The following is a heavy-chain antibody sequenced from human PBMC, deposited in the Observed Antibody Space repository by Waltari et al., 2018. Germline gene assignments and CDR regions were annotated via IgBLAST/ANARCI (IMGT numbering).Heavy chain of an antibody. CDR1: GGSISNYF. V-gene: IGHV4-59*08. J-gene: IGHJ4*02. Sequence: QVQLQESGPGLVKPSATLSLTCSVSGGSISNYFWNWIRQPPGEGLAWIGYIYHSGSTKCSPSLKSRLTMSVDTSKSQFSLSLTSVTAADTAVYYCARWDSSGRYFGDWGQGIPVTVSS. CDR3: ARWDSSGRYFGD. CDR2: IYHSGST. D-gene: IGHD3-22*01.